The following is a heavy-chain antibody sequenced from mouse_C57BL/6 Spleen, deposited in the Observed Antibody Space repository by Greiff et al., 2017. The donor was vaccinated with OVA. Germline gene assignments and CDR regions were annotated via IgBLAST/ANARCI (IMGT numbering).Heavy chain of an antibody. D-gene: IGHD3-1*01. Sequence: EVKLQESGGGLVKPGGSLKLSCAASGFTFSDYGMHWVRQAPEKGLEWVAYISSGSSTIYYADTVKGRFTISRDNAKNTLFLQMTSLRSEDTAMYYCARHDLGFDYWGQGTTLTVSS. CDR2: ISSGSSTI. CDR1: GFTFSDYG. J-gene: IGHJ2*01. V-gene: IGHV5-17*01. CDR3: ARHDLGFDY.